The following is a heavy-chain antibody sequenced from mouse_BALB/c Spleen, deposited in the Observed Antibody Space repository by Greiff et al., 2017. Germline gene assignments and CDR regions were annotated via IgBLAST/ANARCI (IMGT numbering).Heavy chain of an antibody. CDR2: ISYDGSN. V-gene: IGHV3-6*02. J-gene: IGHJ2*01. CDR1: GYSITSGYY. Sequence: VQLKESGPGLVKPSQSLSLTCSVTGYSITSGYYWNWIRQFPGNKLEWMGYISYDGSNNYNPSLKNRISITRDTSKNQFFLKLNSVTTEDTATYYCASYYYGIYYFDYWGQGTTLTVSS. CDR3: ASYYYGIYYFDY. D-gene: IGHD1-1*01.